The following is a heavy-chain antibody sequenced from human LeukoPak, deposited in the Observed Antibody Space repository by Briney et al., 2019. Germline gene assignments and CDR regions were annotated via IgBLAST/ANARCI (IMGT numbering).Heavy chain of an antibody. CDR3: AGVGSVYCSSTSCFDY. Sequence: PSETLSLTCTVSGGSISSGDYYWSWIRQPPGKGLEWIGYIYYSGSTYYNPSLNSRVTISVDTSKNQFSLKLSSVTAADTAVYYCAGVGSVYCSSTSCFDYWGQGTLVTVSS. CDR2: IYYSGST. CDR1: GGSISSGDYY. D-gene: IGHD2-2*01. V-gene: IGHV4-30-4*08. J-gene: IGHJ4*02.